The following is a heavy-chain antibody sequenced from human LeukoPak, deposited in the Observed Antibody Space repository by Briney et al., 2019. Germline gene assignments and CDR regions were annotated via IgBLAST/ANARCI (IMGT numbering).Heavy chain of an antibody. D-gene: IGHD6-19*01. J-gene: IGHJ4*02. CDR2: INHSGST. V-gene: IGHV4-34*01. CDR3: ARTAPAVAGVRSLDY. CDR1: GGSFSGYY. Sequence: KTSETLSLTCAVYGGSFSGYYWSWIRQPPGKGLEWIGEINHSGSTNYNPSLKSRVTISVDTSKNQFSLKLSSVTAADTAVYYCARTAPAVAGVRSLDYWGQGTLVTVSS.